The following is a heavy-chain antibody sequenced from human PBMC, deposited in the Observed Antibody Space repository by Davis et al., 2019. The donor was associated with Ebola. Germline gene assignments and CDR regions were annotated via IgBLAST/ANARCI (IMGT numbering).Heavy chain of an antibody. CDR3: TAANPDS. D-gene: IGHD6-25*01. V-gene: IGHV3-73*01. CDR1: GFTFSGSA. J-gene: IGHJ4*02. Sequence: GESLKISCAASGFTFSGSAMHWVRQAPGKGLEWVGRIRSKANSYATAYAASVKGRFTISRDDSKSTGYLQMNSLKTEDTAVYYCTAANPDSWGQGTLVTVSS. CDR2: IRSKANSYAT.